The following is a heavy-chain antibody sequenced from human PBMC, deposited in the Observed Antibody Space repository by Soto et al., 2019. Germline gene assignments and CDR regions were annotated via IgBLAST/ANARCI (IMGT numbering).Heavy chain of an antibody. Sequence: EVQLVESGGGLAQPGGSLSLSCAASGFTFSNYYMHWVRQAPRNRLVWVSRINSDRSSTNYADSVHGRFTTFRDNAKFTLSRHLNSLTAEETAVYYCATVATRSYDWFDSWAQVALVTVS. CDR3: ATVATRSYDWFDS. J-gene: IGHJ5*01. V-gene: IGHV3-74*01. CDR2: INSDRSST. D-gene: IGHD1-26*01. CDR1: GFTFSNYY.